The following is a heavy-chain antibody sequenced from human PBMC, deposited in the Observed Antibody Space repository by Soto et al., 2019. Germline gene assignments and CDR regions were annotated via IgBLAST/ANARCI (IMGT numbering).Heavy chain of an antibody. CDR1: GFPFTTYG. D-gene: IGHD3-10*01. J-gene: IGHJ4*02. CDR2: ISYDGSNR. V-gene: IGHV3-30*03. CDR3: VGGQYYFDY. Sequence: QVQLVESGGGVVQPGRSLRLSCAASGFPFTTYGMHWVREGPGKGLEWVAVISYDGSNRYYADSVKGRFTISRGNSKNTLYLQMNDLRPEDTALYYCVGGQYYFDYRGQGTLVTVSS.